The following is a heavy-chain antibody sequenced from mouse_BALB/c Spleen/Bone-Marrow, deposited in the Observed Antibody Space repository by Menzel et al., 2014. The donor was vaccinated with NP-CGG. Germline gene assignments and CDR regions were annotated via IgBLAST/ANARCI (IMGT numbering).Heavy chain of an antibody. V-gene: IGHV1-7*01. Sequence: HVQLQQSGAELAKPGASVMMSCKASGYTFTNYWMHWVKQRHGQRLEWFRYINPSSCYTNYNQKFKDKATLTADKSSSTAYMQLSSLTSEDSVVYYCARSYYDYDRAWFAYWGQGTLVTVSA. CDR2: INPSSCYT. CDR3: ARSYYDYDRAWFAY. J-gene: IGHJ3*01. CDR1: GYTFTNYW. D-gene: IGHD2-4*01.